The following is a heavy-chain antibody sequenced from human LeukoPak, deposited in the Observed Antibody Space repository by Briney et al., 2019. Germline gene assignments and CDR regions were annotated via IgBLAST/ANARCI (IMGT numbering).Heavy chain of an antibody. CDR2: ISAYNGNT. J-gene: IGHJ5*02. D-gene: IGHD2-15*01. CDR1: GYTFTSYG. V-gene: IGHV1-18*01. CDR3: ARSKGGDIVVVVAAGGPFDP. Sequence: ASVKVSCKASGYTFTSYGISWVRQAPGQGLEWMGWISAYNGNTKYAQKLQGRVTMTTDTSTSTAYMELRSLRSDDTAVYYCARSKGGDIVVVVAAGGPFDPWGQGTLVTVSS.